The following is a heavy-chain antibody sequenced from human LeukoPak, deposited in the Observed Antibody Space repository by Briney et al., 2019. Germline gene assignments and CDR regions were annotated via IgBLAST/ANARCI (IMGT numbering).Heavy chain of an antibody. CDR3: AREPRATVVPAASYYYYGMDV. CDR2: ISAYNDNT. Sequence: ASVKVSCKASGYTFTSYGITWVRQAPGQGLEWMGWISAYNDNTNYAQKLQGRVTMTTDTSTSTAYMELRSLRSDDTAVYYCAREPRATVVPAASYYYYGMDVWGQGTTVTVSS. J-gene: IGHJ6*02. D-gene: IGHD2-2*01. CDR1: GYTFTSYG. V-gene: IGHV1-18*01.